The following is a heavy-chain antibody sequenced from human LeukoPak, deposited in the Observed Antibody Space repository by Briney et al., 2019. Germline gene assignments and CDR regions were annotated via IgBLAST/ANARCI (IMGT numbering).Heavy chain of an antibody. J-gene: IGHJ4*02. Sequence: SETLSLTCAVYGGSFSGYYWSWIRQPPGKGLEWIGEINHSGSTNYDPSLKSRVTISVDTSKNQFSLKLSSVTAADTAVYYCSYTASFAPDYFDYWGQGTLVTASS. CDR2: INHSGST. CDR1: GGSFSGYY. CDR3: SYTASFAPDYFDY. D-gene: IGHD1-26*01. V-gene: IGHV4-34*01.